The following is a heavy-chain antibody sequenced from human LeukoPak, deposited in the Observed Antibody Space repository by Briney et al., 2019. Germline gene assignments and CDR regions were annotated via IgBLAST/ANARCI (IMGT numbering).Heavy chain of an antibody. Sequence: GGSLRLSCTASGFTYGDYAMTWVRQAPGKGLEWVGSIRSNLYGGTPEYAASVKGRFTISRDDSNSIAYPEMDSLKTDDTAVYYCTRDQTPYYWGQGTLVTVSS. J-gene: IGHJ4*02. CDR1: GFTYGDYA. CDR3: TRDQTPYY. V-gene: IGHV3-49*04. CDR2: IRSNLYGGTP.